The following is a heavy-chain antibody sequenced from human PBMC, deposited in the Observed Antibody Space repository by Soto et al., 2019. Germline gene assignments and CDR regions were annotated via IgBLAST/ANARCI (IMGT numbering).Heavy chain of an antibody. CDR2: ISGSGGST. CDR1: EFTFNSYA. D-gene: IGHD2-2*02. V-gene: IGHV3-23*01. Sequence: GGSLRLSCAASEFTFNSYAMSWVRQAPGKGLEWVSTISGSGGSTYYADSVKGRFTISRGSSKNTVLLQMNSLRAEDTAVYFCARALCSGSSCYKRGFDFWGQGTLVTVSS. J-gene: IGHJ4*02. CDR3: ARALCSGSSCYKRGFDF.